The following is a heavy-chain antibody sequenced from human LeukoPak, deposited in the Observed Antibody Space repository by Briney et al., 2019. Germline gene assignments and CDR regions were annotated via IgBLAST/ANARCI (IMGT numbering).Heavy chain of an antibody. CDR3: TSWGDTTAEYFQR. J-gene: IGHJ1*01. V-gene: IGHV3-7*01. CDR1: GFTVSSNY. CDR2: INPDGRDT. D-gene: IGHD2-21*02. Sequence: GGSLRLSCAASGFTVSSNYMNWVRQAPGKGLEWVAHINPDGRDTYYVDSVKGRFTISRDNAQNSMYLQMNSLRVEDTAVYYCTSWGDTTAEYFQRWGQGTLVTVSS.